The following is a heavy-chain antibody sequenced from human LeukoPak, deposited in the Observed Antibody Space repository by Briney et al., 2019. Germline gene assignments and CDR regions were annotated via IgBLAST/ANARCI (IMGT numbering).Heavy chain of an antibody. D-gene: IGHD3-10*01. J-gene: IGHJ4*02. Sequence: GGSLRLSCAASGFTFSSYTMNWVRQAPGKGPEWVSSITSSSSYIYYADSVKGRFTISRDNAKNTLYLQMNSLRVEDTAVYYCTRVGRSYYGNFDYWGQGTLVTVSS. V-gene: IGHV3-21*01. CDR1: GFTFSSYT. CDR3: TRVGRSYYGNFDY. CDR2: ITSSSSYI.